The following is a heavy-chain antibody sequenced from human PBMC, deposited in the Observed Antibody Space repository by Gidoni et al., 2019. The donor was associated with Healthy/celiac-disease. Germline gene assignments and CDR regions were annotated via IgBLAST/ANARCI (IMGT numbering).Heavy chain of an antibody. V-gene: IGHV3-33*01. J-gene: IGHJ4*02. CDR2: IWYDGSNK. Sequence: QVQLVESGGGVVQHGRSLRLSCAATGFTFSSYGMHWVRQAPGKGLEWVAVIWYDGSNKYYAASVKGRFTISRDNSKNTLYLQMNSLRAEDTAVYYCARDRSVLTADYWGQGTLVTVSS. CDR1: GFTFSSYG. CDR3: ARDRSVLTADY. D-gene: IGHD6-6*01.